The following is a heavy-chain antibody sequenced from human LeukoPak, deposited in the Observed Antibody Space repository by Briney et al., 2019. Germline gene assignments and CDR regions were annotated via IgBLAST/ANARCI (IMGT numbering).Heavy chain of an antibody. J-gene: IGHJ1*01. CDR2: VSGDGGRT. CDR1: GFTFDEFA. D-gene: IGHD2-2*01. V-gene: IGHV3-43*02. CDR3: ARDRMSRAPTYFHR. Sequence: PGGSLRLSCAASGFTFDEFAMHWVRQAPGKGLEWVSFVSGDGGRTDYADSVKGRFTISRDNSKNSLYLQMNSLAAEDLAFYFCARDRMSRAPTYFHRWGQGTLVSVPA.